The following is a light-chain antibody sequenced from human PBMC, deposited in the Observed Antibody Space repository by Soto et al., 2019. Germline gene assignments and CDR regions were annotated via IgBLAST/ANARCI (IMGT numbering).Light chain of an antibody. CDR1: SNDVGAHDY. CDR2: EVT. Sequence: QSVLTQPPSASGSPGQSVTISCTGTSNDVGAHDYVSWYQQHPAKAPRLIIYEVTKRPSGVPDRFSGSKSGNTASLSVSGLQAEDEGDYYCSSAAGITYWVFGGGTQLTVL. V-gene: IGLV2-8*01. CDR3: SSAAGITYWV. J-gene: IGLJ3*02.